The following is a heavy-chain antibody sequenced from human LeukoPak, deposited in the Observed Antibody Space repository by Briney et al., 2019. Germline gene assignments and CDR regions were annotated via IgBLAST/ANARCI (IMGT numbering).Heavy chain of an antibody. Sequence: SETLSLTCTVSGGSISSGDYYWSWIRQPPGKGLEWIGYIYYSGSTYYNPSLKSRVTISVDTSKNQFSLKLSSVTAADTAVYYCASSIAAALYYFDYWGQGTLVTASS. J-gene: IGHJ4*02. CDR2: IYYSGST. CDR1: GGSISSGDYY. V-gene: IGHV4-30-4*08. CDR3: ASSIAAALYYFDY. D-gene: IGHD6-13*01.